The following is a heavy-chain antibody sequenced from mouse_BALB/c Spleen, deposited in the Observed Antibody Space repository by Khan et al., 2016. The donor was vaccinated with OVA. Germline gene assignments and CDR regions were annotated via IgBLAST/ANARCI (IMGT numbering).Heavy chain of an antibody. CDR3: ARRGLRLDFDY. CDR2: INPSTGYT. Sequence: QVQLQQSGAELAKPGASVKMSCKASGYTFINYWILWIKQRPGQGLEWIGYINPSTGYTEYNQNFKDKATLTADISSSTAYMQLSSLTSADSAVYCCARRGLRLDFDYWGQGTTLTVSS. J-gene: IGHJ2*01. D-gene: IGHD1-1*01. CDR1: GYTFINYW. V-gene: IGHV1-7*01.